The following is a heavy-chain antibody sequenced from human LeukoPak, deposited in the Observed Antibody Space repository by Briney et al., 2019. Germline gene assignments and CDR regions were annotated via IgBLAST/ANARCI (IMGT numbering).Heavy chain of an antibody. CDR3: ARGYYYALDG. V-gene: IGHV3-7*05. CDR1: GFTFSGYW. Sequence: PGGSLRLSCAASGFTFSGYWMTWVRQAPRKGLEWVANIKRDGSQKNYVDSVKGRFTISRDNPKNSLYLQMNGLRAEDTAVYYCARGYYYALDGWGQGTTVTVSS. CDR2: IKRDGSQK. J-gene: IGHJ6*01.